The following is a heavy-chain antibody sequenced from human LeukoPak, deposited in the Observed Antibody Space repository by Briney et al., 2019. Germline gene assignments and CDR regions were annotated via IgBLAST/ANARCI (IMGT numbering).Heavy chain of an antibody. V-gene: IGHV4-59*12. Sequence: SETLSLTCTVSGGSISSYYWSWIRQPPGKGLEWIGYIYYSGSTNYNPSLKSRVTISVETSKNQFSLKLSSVTAADTAVYYCARALAQYCSGGTCYSGFFQYWGQGTLVTVSS. J-gene: IGHJ1*01. CDR1: GGSISSYY. CDR2: IYYSGST. CDR3: ARALAQYCSGGTCYSGFFQY. D-gene: IGHD2-15*01.